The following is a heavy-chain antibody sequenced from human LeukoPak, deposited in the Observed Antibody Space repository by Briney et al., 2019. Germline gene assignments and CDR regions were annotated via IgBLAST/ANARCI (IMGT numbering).Heavy chain of an antibody. Sequence: SETLSLTCTVSSYSISSGYYWGWIRQPPGKGLEWIGSIYHSGTTYYNPSLKSRVTISVDTSKNQFSLKLNSVTAADTAVYYCARGDYGDYRKWFHPWGQGTLVTVSS. V-gene: IGHV4-38-2*02. D-gene: IGHD4-17*01. J-gene: IGHJ5*02. CDR2: IYHSGTT. CDR3: ARGDYGDYRKWFHP. CDR1: SYSISSGYY.